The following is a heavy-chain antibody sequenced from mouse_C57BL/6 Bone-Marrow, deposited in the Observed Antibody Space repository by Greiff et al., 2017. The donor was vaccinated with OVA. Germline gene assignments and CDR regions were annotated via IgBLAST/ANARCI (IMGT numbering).Heavy chain of an antibody. V-gene: IGHV1-47*01. D-gene: IGHD2-4*01. CDR3: ARPGDYDGDWFAY. J-gene: IGHJ3*01. Sequence: QVQLKASGAELVKPGASVKMSCKASGSTFTTYPIEWMKQNHGKSLEWIGNFHPYNDDTKYNEKFKGKATLTVEKSSSTVYLELSRLTSDDSAVYYCARPGDYDGDWFAYWGQGTLVTVSA. CDR1: GSTFTTYP. CDR2: FHPYNDDT.